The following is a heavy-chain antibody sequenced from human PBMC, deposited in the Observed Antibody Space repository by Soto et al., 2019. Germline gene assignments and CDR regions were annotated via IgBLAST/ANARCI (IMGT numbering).Heavy chain of an antibody. J-gene: IGHJ4*02. V-gene: IGHV3-30-3*01. CDR1: GFTFSSYA. Sequence: QVQLVESGGGVVQPGRSLRLSCAASGFTFSSYAMHWVRQAPGKGLEWAAVISYDGSNKYYADSVKGRFTISRDNSKNTLYLQMNSLRAEDTAVYYCARDSPVDYWGQGTLVTVSS. CDR2: ISYDGSNK. CDR3: ARDSPVDY.